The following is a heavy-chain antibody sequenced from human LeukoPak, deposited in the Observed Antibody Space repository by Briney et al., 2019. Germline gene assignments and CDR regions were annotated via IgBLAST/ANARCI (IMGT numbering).Heavy chain of an antibody. CDR2: INPNSGGT. V-gene: IGHV1-2*02. CDR1: GYMFTGYY. J-gene: IGHJ4*02. D-gene: IGHD2-21*02. CDR3: ARGYCSGDCFTLFDY. Sequence: GASVKVSCKASGYMFTGYYMHWVRQAPGQGLEWMGWINPNSGGTNYAQKFQRRVTMTRETSISTAYMELSSLRSDDTAVYYCARGYCSGDCFTLFDYWGQGTLVTVSS.